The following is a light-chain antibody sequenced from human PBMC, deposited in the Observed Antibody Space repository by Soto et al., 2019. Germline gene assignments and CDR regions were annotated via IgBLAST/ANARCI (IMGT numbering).Light chain of an antibody. Sequence: EIVLTQSPGTLSLSPGERAALSCRASQSVTSSYLAWYQQKPGQAPRLLIYGASSRATGIPDRFSGSGSGTDFSLAISRLEPEDFAVYYCQQYTTSLRTFGQGNKVEIK. CDR2: GAS. CDR3: QQYTTSLRT. CDR1: QSVTSSY. V-gene: IGKV3-20*01. J-gene: IGKJ1*01.